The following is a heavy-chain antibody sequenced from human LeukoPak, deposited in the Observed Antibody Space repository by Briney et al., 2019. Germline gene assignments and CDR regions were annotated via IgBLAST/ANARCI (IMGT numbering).Heavy chain of an antibody. D-gene: IGHD3-3*01. J-gene: IGHJ5*02. CDR3: ARRLTNRYNWLDP. CDR2: INHSGST. CDR1: GGSFSGYY. Sequence: PSETLSLTCAVYGGSFSGYYWSWIRQPPGKGLEWIGEINHSGSTNYNPSLKSRVTISVDTSKNQFSLKLSSVTAADTAVYYCARRLTNRYNWLDPWGQGTLVTVSS. V-gene: IGHV4-34*01.